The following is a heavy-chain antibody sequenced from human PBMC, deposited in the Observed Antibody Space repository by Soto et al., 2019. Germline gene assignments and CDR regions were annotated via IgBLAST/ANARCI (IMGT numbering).Heavy chain of an antibody. CDR1: GFTFSSYA. Sequence: HPGGSLRLSCAASGFTFSSYAMHWVRQAPGKGLEWVAVISYDGSNKYYADSVKGRFTISRDNSKNTLYLQMNSLRAEDTAVYYCARVVTTVTPPRYYFDYWGQGTLVTVSS. V-gene: IGHV3-30-3*01. CDR2: ISYDGSNK. J-gene: IGHJ4*02. D-gene: IGHD4-4*01. CDR3: ARVVTTVTPPRYYFDY.